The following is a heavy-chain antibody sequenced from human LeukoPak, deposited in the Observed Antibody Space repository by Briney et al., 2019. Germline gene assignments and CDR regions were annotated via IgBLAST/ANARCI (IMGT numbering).Heavy chain of an antibody. CDR2: ITDSGGTT. Sequence: GGSLRLSCAASGFTVSTNYMSWVRQAPGKGLEWVSVITDSGGTTYYADSVKGRFTISRDNSKNTLHLEMNSLRAEDTAVYYCAKGYSSGWDLAFDIWGQGTMVTVSS. D-gene: IGHD6-19*01. CDR1: GFTVSTNY. J-gene: IGHJ3*02. CDR3: AKGYSSGWDLAFDI. V-gene: IGHV3-23*01.